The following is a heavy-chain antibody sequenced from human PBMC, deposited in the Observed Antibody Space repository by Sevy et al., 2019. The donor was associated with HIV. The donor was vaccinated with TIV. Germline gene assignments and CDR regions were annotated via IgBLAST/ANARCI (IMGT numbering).Heavy chain of an antibody. CDR2: ISSSGSTI. CDR1: GFTFSDYY. Sequence: GGSLRLSCAASGFTFSDYYMSWIRQAPGKGLEWVSYISSSGSTIYYADSVKGRFTISRDNSKNTLYLQMNSLRAEDTAVYYCARAPPMTAIYYWGQGTLVTVSS. V-gene: IGHV3-11*04. J-gene: IGHJ4*02. D-gene: IGHD2-21*02. CDR3: ARAPPMTAIYY.